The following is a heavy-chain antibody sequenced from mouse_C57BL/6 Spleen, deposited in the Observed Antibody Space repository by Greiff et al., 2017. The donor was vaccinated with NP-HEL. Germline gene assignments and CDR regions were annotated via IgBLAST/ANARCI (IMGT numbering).Heavy chain of an antibody. Sequence: VQGVESGPGLVQPSQSLSITCTVSGFSLTSYGVHWVRQSPGKGLEWLGVIWSGGSTDYNAAFISRLSISKDNSKSQVFFKMNSLQADDTAIYYCASSQPHWYFDVWGTGTTVTVSS. CDR2: IWSGGST. CDR1: GFSLTSYG. CDR3: ASSQPHWYFDV. D-gene: IGHD6-1*01. V-gene: IGHV2-2*01. J-gene: IGHJ1*03.